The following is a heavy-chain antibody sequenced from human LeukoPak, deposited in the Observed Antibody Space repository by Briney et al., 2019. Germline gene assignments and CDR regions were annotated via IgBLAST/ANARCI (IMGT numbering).Heavy chain of an antibody. CDR2: INHSGST. CDR3: ARGYDILTGYYKPRGYGMDV. J-gene: IGHJ6*02. Sequence: PSATLSLTCAVYGGSFSGYYWSWIRQPPGKGLEWIGEINHSGSTNYNPSLKSRVTISVDTSKNQFSLKLSSVTAADTAVYYCARGYDILTGYYKPRGYGMDVWGQGTTVTVSS. CDR1: GGSFSGYY. D-gene: IGHD3-9*01. V-gene: IGHV4-34*01.